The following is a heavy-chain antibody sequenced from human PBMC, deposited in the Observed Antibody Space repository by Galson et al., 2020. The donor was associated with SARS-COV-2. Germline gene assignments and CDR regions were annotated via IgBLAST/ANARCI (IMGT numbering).Heavy chain of an antibody. CDR3: ARLHYGEYAPEAFDI. J-gene: IGHJ3*02. CDR1: GTSISGGSYS. Sequence: SETLSLTCAVPGTSISGGSYSWNWIRQPPGKGLEWIGYITHSGGTYYNPSLKSRVTISGDRSKNQFSLRLSSVTAADAAVYFCARLHYGEYAPEAFDIWGPGTRVTVAS. V-gene: IGHV4-30-2*01. CDR2: ITHSGGT. D-gene: IGHD4-17*01.